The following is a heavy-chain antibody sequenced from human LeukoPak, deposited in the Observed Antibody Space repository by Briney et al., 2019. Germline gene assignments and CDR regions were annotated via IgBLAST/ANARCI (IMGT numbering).Heavy chain of an antibody. V-gene: IGHV4-34*01. CDR1: GVSFSGYC. CDR3: ARARWYCTDGVCYRSWFDP. J-gene: IGHJ5*02. D-gene: IGHD2-8*01. CDR2: INHGGST. Sequence: PSETLSLTCAVYGVSFSGYCWGWLRQPPGKGLEGLGEINHGGSTNYNPSLKSRVTISVDTSNNQFSLQLSSVTAADTAVYYCARARWYCTDGVCYRSWFDPWGQGTLVTVSS.